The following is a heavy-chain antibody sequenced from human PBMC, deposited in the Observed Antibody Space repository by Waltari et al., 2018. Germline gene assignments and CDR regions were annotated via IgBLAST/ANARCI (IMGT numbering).Heavy chain of an antibody. CDR3: AKVLGAVLIVPGAVTAFDM. D-gene: IGHD3-22*01. Sequence: EVQLLESGGALVQPGGSLRLSCAASGFTFPSLAISWVRPVPGKGLEWFSGISSLGMTTYYADSVKGRLTGSRDNSKNTLYLQLDSVRAEDTAVYYCAKVLGAVLIVPGAVTAFDMWGQGTVVTVSS. CDR1: GFTFPSLA. CDR2: ISSLGMTT. J-gene: IGHJ3*02. V-gene: IGHV3-23*01.